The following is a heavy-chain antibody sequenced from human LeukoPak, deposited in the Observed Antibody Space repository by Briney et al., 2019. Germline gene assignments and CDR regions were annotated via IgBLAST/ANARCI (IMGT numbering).Heavy chain of an antibody. D-gene: IGHD2-2*01. CDR3: ARAAPYCGSTSCHPFDY. J-gene: IGHJ4*02. V-gene: IGHV1-69*13. CDR2: IIPIFGTA. Sequence: SVKVSCKASGGTFSSYAISWVRQAPGQGLEWMGGIIPIFGTANYAQKFQGRVTITADESTSTAYMELSSLRSEDTAVYYCARAAPYCGSTSCHPFDYWGQGTLVTVSS. CDR1: GGTFSSYA.